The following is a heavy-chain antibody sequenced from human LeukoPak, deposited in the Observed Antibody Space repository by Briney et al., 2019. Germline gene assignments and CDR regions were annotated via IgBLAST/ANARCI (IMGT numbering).Heavy chain of an antibody. CDR1: GGSIRSGGYY. Sequence: PSETLSLTCTVSGGSIRSGGYYSSWIRQHPGKGLEWIGFIYYSGSTYYNPSLKSRATISIDTSKNQFSLKLCSVTAADTAVYYCARGTGGAAAADFDPWGQGTLVTVSS. CDR3: ARGTGGAAAADFDP. CDR2: IYYSGST. J-gene: IGHJ5*02. V-gene: IGHV4-31*03. D-gene: IGHD6-13*01.